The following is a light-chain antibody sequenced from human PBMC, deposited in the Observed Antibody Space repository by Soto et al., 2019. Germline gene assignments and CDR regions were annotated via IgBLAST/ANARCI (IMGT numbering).Light chain of an antibody. CDR1: QAINNY. Sequence: DIQMTQSPSSLSASVGDRVTITCRASQAINNYLAWYQQKPGRVPKLLIYYTSTLQSGVPSRFSGSGSGTDLALTISSLQPEDAATYYCQKYYGAPWAFGQGTKVEIK. CDR2: YTS. V-gene: IGKV1-27*01. CDR3: QKYYGAPWA. J-gene: IGKJ1*01.